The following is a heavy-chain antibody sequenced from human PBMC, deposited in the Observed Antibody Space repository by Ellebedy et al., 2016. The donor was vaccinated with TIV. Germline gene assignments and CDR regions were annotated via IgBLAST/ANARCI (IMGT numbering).Heavy chain of an antibody. Sequence: GGSLRLXXAASGFTFSSHAMSWVRQAPGKGLEWVSGISGSGSRTYYADSVKGRFTISRDNSKNTLFLQMNSLRAEDTAVYYCAREGDRGYFQHWGQGVLVTVSS. D-gene: IGHD1-26*01. V-gene: IGHV3-23*01. J-gene: IGHJ1*01. CDR1: GFTFSSHA. CDR3: AREGDRGYFQH. CDR2: ISGSGSRT.